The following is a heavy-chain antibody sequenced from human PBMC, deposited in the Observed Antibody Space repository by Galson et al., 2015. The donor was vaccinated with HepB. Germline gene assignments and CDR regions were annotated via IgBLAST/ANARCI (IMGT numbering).Heavy chain of an antibody. CDR2: INPSGGST. D-gene: IGHD6-19*01. J-gene: IGHJ3*02. Sequence: SVKVSCKASGSTFTSYYMHWVRQAPGQGLEWMGIINPSGGSTSYAQKFQGRVTMTRDTSTSTVYMELSSLRSEDTAVYYCATMGGWLVKRNALDIWGQGTMVTVSS. V-gene: IGHV1-46*01. CDR1: GSTFTSYY. CDR3: ATMGGWLVKRNALDI.